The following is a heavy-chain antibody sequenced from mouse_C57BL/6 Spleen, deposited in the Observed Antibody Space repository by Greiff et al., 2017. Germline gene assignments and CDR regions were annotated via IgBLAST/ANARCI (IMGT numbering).Heavy chain of an antibody. CDR1: GYTFTSYW. D-gene: IGHD2-1*01. CDR2: IDPSDSYT. Sequence: VQLQQPGAELVMPGASVKLSCKASGYTFTSYWMHWVKQRPGQGLEWIGEIDPSDSYTTYNQKFKGKSTLTVDKSSSTAYMQLSSLTSEDSAVYYCARIRDGNPYAMDYWGQGTSVTVSS. CDR3: ARIRDGNPYAMDY. V-gene: IGHV1-69*01. J-gene: IGHJ4*01.